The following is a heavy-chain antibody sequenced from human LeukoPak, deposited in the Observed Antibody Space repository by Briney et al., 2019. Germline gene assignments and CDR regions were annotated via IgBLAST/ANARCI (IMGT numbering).Heavy chain of an antibody. J-gene: IGHJ4*02. Sequence: PSETLSLTCTVSGGSISSGNYYWSWIRQPPGKGLEWIGYIYYSGSTYYKPSLKSRVTISLDTSKNQFSLKLSSVTAADTAVYYCARGLQLRTYYFDYWGQGTLVTVSS. CDR2: IYYSGST. CDR3: ARGLQLRTYYFDY. CDR1: GGSISSGNYY. V-gene: IGHV4-30-4*01. D-gene: IGHD4-11*01.